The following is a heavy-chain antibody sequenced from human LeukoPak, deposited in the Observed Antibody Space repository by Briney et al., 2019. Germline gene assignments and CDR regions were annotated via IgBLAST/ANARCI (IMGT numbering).Heavy chain of an antibody. CDR2: IYYSGST. Sequence: TSETLSLTCTVSGGSISSSSYYWGWIRQPPGKGLEWIGSIYYSGSTYYNPSLKSRVTISVDTSKNQFSLKLSSVTAADTAVYYCAREQYGSGSSDFDYWGQGTLVTVSS. CDR1: GGSISSSSYY. V-gene: IGHV4-39*07. CDR3: AREQYGSGSSDFDY. D-gene: IGHD3-10*01. J-gene: IGHJ4*02.